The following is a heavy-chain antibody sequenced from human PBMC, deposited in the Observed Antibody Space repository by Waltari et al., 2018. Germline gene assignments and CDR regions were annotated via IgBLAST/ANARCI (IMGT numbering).Heavy chain of an antibody. CDR3: ARGGFGFNAGRFDS. Sequence: SSNSAIWNWIRQSPSRGLEWLGRTYYRSKWYSDSAVSVKSRITINPDTSKNQFSLQLNSVTPEDTAVYYCARGGFGFNAGRFDSWGRGTLVTVTS. V-gene: IGHV6-1*01. D-gene: IGHD3-10*01. J-gene: IGHJ4*02. CDR2: TYYRSKWYS. CDR1: SSNSAI.